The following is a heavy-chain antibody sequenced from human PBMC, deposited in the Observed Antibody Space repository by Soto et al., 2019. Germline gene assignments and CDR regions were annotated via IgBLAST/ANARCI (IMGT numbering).Heavy chain of an antibody. J-gene: IGHJ5*02. CDR1: GGSIGSGGYH. CDR3: VRGTGGYRFDP. D-gene: IGHD5-18*01. CDR2: IYNSRST. V-gene: IGHV4-31*03. Sequence: QVQLQESGPGLVKPSQTLSLTCTVSGGSIGSGGYHWTWIRQHPGKGLEYIGYIYNSRSTFYTPSLKSRVTISVDTSKNQFSLKLNSVTAADTAVYYCVRGTGGYRFDPWGQGTLVTVSS.